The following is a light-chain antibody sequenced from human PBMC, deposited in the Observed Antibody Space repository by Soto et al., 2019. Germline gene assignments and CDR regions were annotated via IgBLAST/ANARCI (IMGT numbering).Light chain of an antibody. CDR3: QQYGSSPTT. CDR1: QSISGY. V-gene: IGKV3-20*01. CDR2: DAS. J-gene: IGKJ1*01. Sequence: EIVLTQSPATLSLSPGERATLSCRASQSISGYLAWYQQKPGQAPRLLIYDASNRATGIPARFSGSGSGTDFTLTISRLEPEDFAVYYCQQYGSSPTTFGQGTKVDIK.